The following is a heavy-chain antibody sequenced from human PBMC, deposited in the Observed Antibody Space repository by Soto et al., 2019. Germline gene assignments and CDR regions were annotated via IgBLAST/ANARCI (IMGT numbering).Heavy chain of an antibody. J-gene: IGHJ6*02. V-gene: IGHV4-30-4*01. CDR3: ARDRRIFGVVIPNYYYYGMDV. D-gene: IGHD3-3*01. CDR2: IYYSGST. Sequence: SETLSLTCTVSGGSISSGDYYWSWIRQPPGKGLEWIGYIYYSGSTYYNPSLKSRVTISVDTSKNQFSLKLSSVTAADTAVYYCARDRRIFGVVIPNYYYYGMDVWGQGTTVTVSS. CDR1: GGSISSGDYY.